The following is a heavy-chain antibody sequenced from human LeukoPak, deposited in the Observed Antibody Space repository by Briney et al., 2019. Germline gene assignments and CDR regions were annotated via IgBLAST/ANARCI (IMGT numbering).Heavy chain of an antibody. J-gene: IGHJ3*02. CDR3: ARGLFLRFSSRGSVPHSGAFDI. V-gene: IGHV4-59*12. CDR2: IYYSGST. CDR1: GGSISSYY. D-gene: IGHD3-3*01. Sequence: PSETLSLTCTVSGGSISSYYWSWIRQPPGKGLEWVGYIYYSGSTNSNPSLKSRVTISVDTSKNQFSLKLSSVTAADTAVYYCARGLFLRFSSRGSVPHSGAFDIWGQGTMVTVSS.